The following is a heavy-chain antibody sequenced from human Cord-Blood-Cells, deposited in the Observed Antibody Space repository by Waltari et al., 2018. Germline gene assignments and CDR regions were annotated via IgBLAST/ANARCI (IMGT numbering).Heavy chain of an antibody. J-gene: IGHJ5*02. CDR3: ARGNCSGGSCSNWFDP. Sequence: QVQLQQWGAGLLKPSETLSLTCAVYGGSFSGYYWSLIRQPPGKGLEWIGEINHSGSTNYNPALKSRVTISVDTSKNQFSLKLSSVTAADTAVYYCARGNCSGGSCSNWFDPWGQGTLVTVSS. CDR1: GGSFSGYY. V-gene: IGHV4-34*01. CDR2: INHSGST. D-gene: IGHD2-15*01.